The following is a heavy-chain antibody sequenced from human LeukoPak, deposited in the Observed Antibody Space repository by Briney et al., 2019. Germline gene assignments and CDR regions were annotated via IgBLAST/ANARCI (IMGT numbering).Heavy chain of an antibody. CDR1: GGSMSNYY. Sequence: SETLSLTCTVPGGSMSNYYWSWIRQPPGKGLEWIGDIYHIGNTNYNPSLERRLTISIDKSNNQFSLSLSSVTAADTAIYYCARAWGYSYGPDYWGQGTLVIVSS. CDR2: IYHIGNT. CDR3: ARAWGYSYGPDY. V-gene: IGHV4-59*01. J-gene: IGHJ4*02. D-gene: IGHD5-18*01.